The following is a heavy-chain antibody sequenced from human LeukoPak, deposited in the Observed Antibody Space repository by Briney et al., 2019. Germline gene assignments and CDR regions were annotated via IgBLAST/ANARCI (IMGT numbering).Heavy chain of an antibody. CDR1: GYTFTSYV. CDR2: INAGNGNT. V-gene: IGHV1-3*01. D-gene: IGHD4-23*01. CDR3: ATERGGNFYFDY. Sequence: GASVKVSCKASGYTFTSYVMHWVRQAPGQRLEWMGWINAGNGNTKYSQKFQGRVTITRDTSASTAYMELSSLRSEDTAVYYCATERGGNFYFDYWGQGILVTVSS. J-gene: IGHJ4*02.